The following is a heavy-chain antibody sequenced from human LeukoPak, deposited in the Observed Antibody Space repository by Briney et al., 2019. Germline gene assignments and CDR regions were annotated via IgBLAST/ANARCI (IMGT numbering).Heavy chain of an antibody. V-gene: IGHV4-61*02. CDR1: GGSISSGSYY. D-gene: IGHD3-22*01. J-gene: IGHJ5*02. Sequence: KPSETLSLTCTVSGGSISSGSYYWSWIRQHAGKGLEWIGRIYTSGSTNYNPSLKSRVTISVDTSNNQFSLKLSSVTAADTAVYYCARDHEYFYDSSGYYLNWFDPWGQGTLVTVSS. CDR2: IYTSGST. CDR3: ARDHEYFYDSSGYYLNWFDP.